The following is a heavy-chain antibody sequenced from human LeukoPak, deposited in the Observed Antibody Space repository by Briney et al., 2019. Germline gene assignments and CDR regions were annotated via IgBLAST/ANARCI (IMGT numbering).Heavy chain of an antibody. J-gene: IGHJ4*02. CDR3: ATSRFMYSSSFDY. CDR1: GGSISSYY. D-gene: IGHD6-6*01. CDR2: IYYSGGT. V-gene: IGHV4-59*01. Sequence: SETLSLTCTVSGGSISSYYWSWIRQPPGKGLEWIGYIYYSGGTNYSPSLKSRVTISVDTSKNQFSLKLSSVTAADTAVYYCATSRFMYSSSFDYWGQGTLVTVSS.